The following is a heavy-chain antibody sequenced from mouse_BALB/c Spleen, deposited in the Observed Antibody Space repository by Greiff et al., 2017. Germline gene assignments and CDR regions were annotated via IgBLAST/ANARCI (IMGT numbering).Heavy chain of an antibody. CDR3: ARDTDYDVGGNFDY. Sequence: EVMLVESGGGLVKPGGSLKLSCAASGFTLSDYYMYWVRQTPEKRLEWVATISDGGSYTYYPDSVKGRFTISRDNAKNNLYLQMSSLKSEDTAMYYCARDTDYDVGGNFDYWGQGTTLTVSS. D-gene: IGHD2-4*01. V-gene: IGHV5-4*02. CDR2: ISDGGSYT. J-gene: IGHJ2*01. CDR1: GFTLSDYY.